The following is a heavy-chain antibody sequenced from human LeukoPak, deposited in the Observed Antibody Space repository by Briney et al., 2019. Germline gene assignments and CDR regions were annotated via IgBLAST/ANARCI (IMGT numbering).Heavy chain of an antibody. CDR1: GFTFSYYR. Sequence: GGSLRLSCVASGFTFSYYRMSWVRQAPGKGLEWVANIKQDGSEKYYVGSVKGRFTISRDNAKHSLSLQTNSLRAEDTAVYYCAALYYYDSSGYQNIDYWGQGTLVTVSS. D-gene: IGHD3-22*01. V-gene: IGHV3-7*01. CDR2: IKQDGSEK. J-gene: IGHJ4*02. CDR3: AALYYYDSSGYQNIDY.